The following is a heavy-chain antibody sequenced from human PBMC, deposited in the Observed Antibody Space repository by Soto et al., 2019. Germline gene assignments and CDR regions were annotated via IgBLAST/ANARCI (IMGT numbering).Heavy chain of an antibody. CDR3: ARQAYYGSGSYYD. CDR1: GGSISSSSYY. V-gene: IGHV4-39*01. CDR2: IYYSGST. Sequence: ASETLSLTCTVSGGSISSSSYYWGWIRQPPGKGLEWIGSIYYSGSTYYNPSLKSRVTISVDTSKNQFSLKLSSVTAADSAVYYCARQAYYGSGSYYDWGQGTLVTVSS. D-gene: IGHD3-10*01. J-gene: IGHJ4*02.